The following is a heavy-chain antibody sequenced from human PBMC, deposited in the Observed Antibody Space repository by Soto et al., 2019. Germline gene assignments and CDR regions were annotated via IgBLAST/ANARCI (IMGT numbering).Heavy chain of an antibody. CDR3: ARVWTYYYGSGSLYGWFDP. D-gene: IGHD3-10*01. J-gene: IGHJ5*02. CDR1: GGSISSYY. CDR2: IYYSGST. V-gene: IGHV4-59*01. Sequence: SPETLSLTCTVSGGSISSYYWSWIRQPPGKGLEWIGYIYYSGSTNYNPSLKSRVTISVDTSKNQFSLKLSSVTAADTAVYYCARVWTYYYGSGSLYGWFDPWGQGTLVTVSS.